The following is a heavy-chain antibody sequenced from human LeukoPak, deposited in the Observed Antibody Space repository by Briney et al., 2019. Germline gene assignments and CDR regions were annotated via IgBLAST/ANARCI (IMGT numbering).Heavy chain of an antibody. CDR3: AREAGQYGDPLYY. CDR1: GGYISSYY. Sequence: SETLSLTCTVSGGYISSYYWSWIRQPARKGLEWIGRIYTSGSNNYNPSLKSRVTMSVDTSKNQFSLKLSSVTAADTAVYYCAREAGQYGDPLYYWGQGTLVTVSS. V-gene: IGHV4-4*07. J-gene: IGHJ4*02. D-gene: IGHD4-17*01. CDR2: IYTSGSN.